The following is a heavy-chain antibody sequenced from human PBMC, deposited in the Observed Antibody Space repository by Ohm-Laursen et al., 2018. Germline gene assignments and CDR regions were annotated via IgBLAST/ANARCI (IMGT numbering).Heavy chain of an antibody. J-gene: IGHJ4*02. D-gene: IGHD5-24*01. Sequence: SLRLSCTASGFTFTDYYMSWIRQAPGKGLEWVSYISSSGSTISYADSVKGRFTISRDNAKNSLYLQMDSLRAEDTAVYYCGRPAEMATIEDYFDYWGQGTLVTVSS. CDR3: GRPAEMATIEDYFDY. CDR2: ISSSGSTI. V-gene: IGHV3-11*01. CDR1: GFTFTDYY.